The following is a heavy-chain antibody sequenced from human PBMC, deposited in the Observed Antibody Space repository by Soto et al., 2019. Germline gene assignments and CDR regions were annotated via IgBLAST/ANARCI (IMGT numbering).Heavy chain of an antibody. CDR1: GFAFGDYA. CDR2: IRSKAYGGTT. V-gene: IGHV3-49*03. Sequence: GGSLRLSCTASGFAFGDYAMSWFRQAPGKGLEWVGFIRSKAYGGTTEYAASVKGRFTISRDDSKSIAYLQMNSLKTEDTAVYYCTRIGLQRTGNQLLITNYYFYMDVWGKGTTVTVSS. CDR3: TRIGLQRTGNQLLITNYYFYMDV. J-gene: IGHJ6*03. D-gene: IGHD2-2*01.